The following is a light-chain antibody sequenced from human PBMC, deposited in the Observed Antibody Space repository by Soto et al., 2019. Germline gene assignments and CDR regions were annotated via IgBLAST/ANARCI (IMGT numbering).Light chain of an antibody. Sequence: DIQMTQSPSTLSASVGDRVTITCRASQSIRRWVAWYQQKPGKAPNLLIYEASSLETGVPSRFSGSGSGTEFNLTISSLQPDDFARYYCQQYNSYPSTFGQGTKLEIK. J-gene: IGKJ2*01. CDR1: QSIRRW. CDR2: EAS. CDR3: QQYNSYPST. V-gene: IGKV1-5*03.